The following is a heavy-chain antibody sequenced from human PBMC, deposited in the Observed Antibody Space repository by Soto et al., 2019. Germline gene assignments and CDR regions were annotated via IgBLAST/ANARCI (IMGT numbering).Heavy chain of an antibody. CDR3: ARGFAPVTHARGSGGYSDL. CDR1: GYTFTGDY. D-gene: IGHD3-10*01. Sequence: QVQLVQSGAEVKKPGASVKVSCKASGYTFTGDYMHWVRQAHGQGNEWMGWINPNSGGTNYAQKCQGWVTMTRDKSISTGYMELSRLRSDATAVYYCARGFAPVTHARGSGGYSDLWGRGTLVTVSS. CDR2: INPNSGGT. J-gene: IGHJ2*01. V-gene: IGHV1-2*04.